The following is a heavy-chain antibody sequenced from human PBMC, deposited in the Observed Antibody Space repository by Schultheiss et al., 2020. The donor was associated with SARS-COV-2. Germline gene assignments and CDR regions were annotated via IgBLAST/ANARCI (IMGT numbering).Heavy chain of an antibody. V-gene: IGHV1-46*01. CDR1: GYTFTGYY. CDR2: INPRGGIA. J-gene: IGHJ4*02. D-gene: IGHD5-12*01. CDR3: ARDLRYSGYDYEGGVDY. Sequence: ASVKVSCKASGYTFTGYYMHWVRQAPGQGLEWMGIINPRGGIASYAQKFQGRVSMTRDTSTSTVYMELSSLRSDDTAVYYCARDLRYSGYDYEGGVDYWGQGTLVTVSS.